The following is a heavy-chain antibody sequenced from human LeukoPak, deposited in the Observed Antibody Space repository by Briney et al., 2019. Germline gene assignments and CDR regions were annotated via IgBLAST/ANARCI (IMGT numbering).Heavy chain of an antibody. CDR1: GYTFTGYY. V-gene: IGHV1-2*02. D-gene: IGHD5-18*01. CDR3: ARTSGDPARGYSYGPTPNWFDP. J-gene: IGHJ5*02. CDR2: INPNSGGT. Sequence: ASVKVSCKASGYTFTGYYMHWVRQAPGQGLEWMGWINPNSGGTNYAQKFQGRVTMTRDTSISTAYMELSRLRSDDTAVYYCARTSGDPARGYSYGPTPNWFDPWGQGTLVTVSS.